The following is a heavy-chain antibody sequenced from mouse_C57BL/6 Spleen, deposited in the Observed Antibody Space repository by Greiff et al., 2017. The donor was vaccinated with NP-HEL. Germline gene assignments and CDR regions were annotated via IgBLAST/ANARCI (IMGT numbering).Heavy chain of an antibody. V-gene: IGHV3-5*01. Sequence: DVQLVESGPGLVKPSQTVFLTCTVTGFSFTTGNYRWSWIRQFPGNKLEWIGYIYYSGTINYTPSLTSRTTITRDTPKNQFFLEMNSLTDEDTATYYCARDTVYYAMDYWGQGTSVTVSS. CDR3: ARDTVYYAMDY. CDR1: GFSFTTGNYR. J-gene: IGHJ4*01. CDR2: IYYSGTI.